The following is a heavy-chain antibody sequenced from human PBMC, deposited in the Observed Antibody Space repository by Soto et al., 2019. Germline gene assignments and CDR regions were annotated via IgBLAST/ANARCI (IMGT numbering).Heavy chain of an antibody. CDR2: ISTGGNYV. Sequence: PGGSLRLSCTASGFTFSSYTMNWVRPAPGKDLEWISSISTGGNYVYYADSVKGRFTISRDNAKSSLYLQMDSLRAEDTAVYYCARDSRIVARPAMGSVGFDPWGQGTLVTVSS. J-gene: IGHJ5*02. CDR1: GFTFSSYT. V-gene: IGHV3-21*01. CDR3: ARDSRIVARPAMGSVGFDP. D-gene: IGHD2-2*01.